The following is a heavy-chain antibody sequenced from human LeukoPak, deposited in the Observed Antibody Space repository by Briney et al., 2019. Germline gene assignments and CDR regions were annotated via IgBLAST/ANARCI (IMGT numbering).Heavy chain of an antibody. CDR2: IYYTGST. V-gene: IGHV4-59*01. D-gene: IGHD4/OR15-4a*01. CDR1: GGSITNYH. J-gene: IGHJ4*02. Sequence: SETLSLTCSVSGGSITNYHWSWIRQPPGRGLEWLGYIYYTGSTKYNPSLKSRVTISVDTSKNHFSLKLSSVTAADTVVYYCARVVDYGYSDYWGQGTLVTVSS. CDR3: ARVVDYGYSDY.